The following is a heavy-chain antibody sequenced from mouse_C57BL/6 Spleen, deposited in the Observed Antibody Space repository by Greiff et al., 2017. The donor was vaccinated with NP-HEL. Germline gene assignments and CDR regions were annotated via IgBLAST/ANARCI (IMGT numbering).Heavy chain of an antibody. J-gene: IGHJ4*01. V-gene: IGHV14-3*01. CDR1: GFNIKNTY. Sequence: EVQLQQSVAELVRPGASVKLSCTASGFNIKNTYMHWVKQRPEQGLEWIGRIDPANGNTKYAPKFQGKATITADTSSNTAYLQRSSLTSEDTAIYYCARVYYYGSSYESAMDYWGQGTSVTVSS. CDR3: ARVYYYGSSYESAMDY. CDR2: IDPANGNT. D-gene: IGHD1-1*01.